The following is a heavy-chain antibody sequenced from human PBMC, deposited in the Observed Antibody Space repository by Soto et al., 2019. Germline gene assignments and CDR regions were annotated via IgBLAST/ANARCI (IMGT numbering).Heavy chain of an antibody. CDR1: GGTFSSYT. Sequence: QVQLVQSGAEVKKPGSSVKVSCKASGGTFSSYTISWVRQAPGQRLEWMGRIIPILGIANYAQKFQGRVTITADKSTSTAYMGLSSLRSEDTAVYYCARDARSSFDWFDPWGQGTLVTVSS. CDR3: ARDARSSFDWFDP. V-gene: IGHV1-69*08. CDR2: IIPILGIA. J-gene: IGHJ5*02.